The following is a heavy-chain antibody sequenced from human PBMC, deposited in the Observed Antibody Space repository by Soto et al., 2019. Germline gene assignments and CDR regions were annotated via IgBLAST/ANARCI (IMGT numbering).Heavy chain of an antibody. CDR1: GYTLTELS. D-gene: IGHD3-10*01. CDR3: ATDPLWFGAFDY. CDR2: FDPEDGET. J-gene: IGHJ4*02. Sequence: ASVKVSCKVSGYTLTELSMHWVRQAPGKGLEWMGGFDPEDGETIYAQKFQGRVTMTEDTSTDTAYMELSSLRSEDTAVYYCATDPLWFGAFDYWGQGTLVTVSS. V-gene: IGHV1-24*01.